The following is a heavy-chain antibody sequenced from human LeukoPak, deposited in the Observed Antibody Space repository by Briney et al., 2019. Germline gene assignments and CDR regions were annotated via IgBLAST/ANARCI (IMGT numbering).Heavy chain of an antibody. Sequence: PSETLSLTCTVSGGSISSYYWSWIRQPPGKGLEWIGYIYYSGSTYYNPSLKSRVTISVDTSKNQFSLKLSSVTAADTAVYYCARDHRGMDVWGQGTTVTVSS. CDR2: IYYSGST. CDR3: ARDHRGMDV. J-gene: IGHJ6*02. V-gene: IGHV4-59*12. CDR1: GGSISSYY.